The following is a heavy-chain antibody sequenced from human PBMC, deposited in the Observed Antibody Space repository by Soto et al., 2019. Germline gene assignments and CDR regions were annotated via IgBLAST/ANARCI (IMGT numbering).Heavy chain of an antibody. J-gene: IGHJ5*02. Sequence: PSETRSRTGAVCGYSISSGYYWGWLRRPPGKGLEWIGSIYHGGGTYYNPSLNSRVALSIYMANNHVSLRLTSVTAADTAVYYCARVGPSVPYYYDGSPYTFENWFDPWGQGTLVTVSS. CDR1: GYSISSGYY. CDR2: IYHGGGT. CDR3: ARVGPSVPYYYDGSPYTFENWFDP. V-gene: IGHV4-38-2*01. D-gene: IGHD3-22*01.